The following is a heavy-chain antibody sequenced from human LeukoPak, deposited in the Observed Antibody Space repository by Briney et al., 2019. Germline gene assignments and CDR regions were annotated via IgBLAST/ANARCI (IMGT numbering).Heavy chain of an antibody. CDR2: IRYDGSNK. V-gene: IGHV3-30*02. Sequence: GGSLRLSCAASGFTFSSYGMHWVRQAPGKGLEWVAFIRYDGSNKYYADSVKGRFTISRDNAKNSLYLQMNSLRAEDTAVYYCARTYDSSGYYRDAFDIWGQGTMVTVSS. CDR3: ARTYDSSGYYRDAFDI. D-gene: IGHD3-22*01. J-gene: IGHJ3*02. CDR1: GFTFSSYG.